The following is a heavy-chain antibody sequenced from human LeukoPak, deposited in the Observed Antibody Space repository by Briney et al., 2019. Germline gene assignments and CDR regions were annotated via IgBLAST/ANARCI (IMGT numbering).Heavy chain of an antibody. CDR3: ALSAAAGTRAYDY. D-gene: IGHD6-13*01. CDR1: GGTFSSYA. CDR2: IIPIFGTA. Sequence: GASVKVSCKASGGTFSSYAISWVRQAPGQGLEWMGGIIPIFGTANYAQKFQGRVTITTDESTSTAYMELSSLRSEDTAVYYCALSAAAGTRAYDYWGQGTLVTVSS. V-gene: IGHV1-69*05. J-gene: IGHJ4*02.